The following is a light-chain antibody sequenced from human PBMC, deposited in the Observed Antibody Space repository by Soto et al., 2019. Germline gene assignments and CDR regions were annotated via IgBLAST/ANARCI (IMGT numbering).Light chain of an antibody. Sequence: DIQMTQSPSSLSASVGDRVTITCRASQSISSYLNWYQQKPGKAPKLLIYAASSLQSVVPSRFSGSGSGTDFTLTISSLQPEDFATYYCQQSYSTPPFGGGTKVEIK. CDR2: AAS. CDR1: QSISSY. V-gene: IGKV1-39*01. CDR3: QQSYSTPP. J-gene: IGKJ4*01.